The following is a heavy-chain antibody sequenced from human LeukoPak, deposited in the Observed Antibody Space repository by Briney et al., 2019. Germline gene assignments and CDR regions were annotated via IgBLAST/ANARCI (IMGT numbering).Heavy chain of an antibody. CDR3: ARDRNDYGDYGSCEV. V-gene: IGHV3-53*01. J-gene: IGHJ4*02. CDR2: IYSGGAT. Sequence: TGGSLRLSCAASGFIVSSNYMNWVRQAPGKGLEWVSIIYSGGATYYADSVKGRFTISRDNSKNTLYLQMNSLRAEDTAVYYCARDRNDYGDYGSCEVWGQGTLVTVSS. CDR1: GFIVSSNY. D-gene: IGHD4-17*01.